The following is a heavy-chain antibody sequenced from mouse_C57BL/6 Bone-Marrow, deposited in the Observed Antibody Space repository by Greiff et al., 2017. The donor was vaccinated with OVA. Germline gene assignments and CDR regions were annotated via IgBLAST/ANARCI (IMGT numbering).Heavy chain of an antibody. CDR2: IRLKSDNYAT. Sequence: EVHLVESGGGLVQPGGSMKLSCVASGFTFSNYWMNWVRQSPEKGLEWVAQIRLKSDNYATHYAESVKGRFTISRDDSKSSVYRQMNNLRAEDTGIYYCTGDSSGYGAYFDYWGQGTTLTVSS. J-gene: IGHJ2*01. V-gene: IGHV6-3*01. CDR1: GFTFSNYW. CDR3: TGDSSGYGAYFDY. D-gene: IGHD3-2*02.